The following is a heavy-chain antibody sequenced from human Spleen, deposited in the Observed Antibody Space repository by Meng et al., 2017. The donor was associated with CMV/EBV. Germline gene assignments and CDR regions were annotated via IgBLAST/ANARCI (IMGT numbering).Heavy chain of an antibody. CDR1: GLSFSSYS. Sequence: GESLKISCAASGLSFSSYSMNWVRQAPGKGLEWVSSISGSSSYKYYADSVKGRFTISRDNAKNSLYLQMNSLRAEDTAVYYCAGGLYDFWSGYYGVSDYWGQGTLVTVSS. D-gene: IGHD3-3*01. CDR3: AGGLYDFWSGYYGVSDY. V-gene: IGHV3-21*01. CDR2: ISGSSSYK. J-gene: IGHJ4*02.